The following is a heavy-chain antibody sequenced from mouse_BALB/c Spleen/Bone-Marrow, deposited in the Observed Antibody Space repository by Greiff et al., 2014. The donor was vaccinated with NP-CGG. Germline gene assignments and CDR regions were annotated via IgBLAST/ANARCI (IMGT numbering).Heavy chain of an antibody. CDR1: GFNTKDTY. CDR3: ARYRLGTYFDY. J-gene: IGHJ2*01. V-gene: IGHV14-3*02. CDR2: VDPANGIT. Sequence: EVQLQQSGAELVKPGASVKLSCTASGFNTKDTYMHWVKQRPEQGLEWIGRVDPANGITKYDPKFQGKATITADTSSNTAYLQLSSLTSEDTAVYYCARYRLGTYFDYWGQGTTLTVSS. D-gene: IGHD2-14*01.